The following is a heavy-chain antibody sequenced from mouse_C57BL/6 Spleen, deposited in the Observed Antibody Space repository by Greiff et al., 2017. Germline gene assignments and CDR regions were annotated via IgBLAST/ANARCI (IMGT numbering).Heavy chain of an antibody. V-gene: IGHV1-80*01. J-gene: IGHJ2*01. CDR2: IYPGDGDT. CDR1: GYAFSSYW. D-gene: IGHD1-1*01. CDR3: ASGGFITPVVAPFDY. Sequence: QVQLQQSGAELVKPGASVKISCKASGYAFSSYWMNWVKQRPGKGLEWIGQIYPGDGDTNYNGKFKGKATLTADKSSSTAYMQLSSLTSEDSAVYFCASGGFITPVVAPFDYWGQGTTLTVSS.